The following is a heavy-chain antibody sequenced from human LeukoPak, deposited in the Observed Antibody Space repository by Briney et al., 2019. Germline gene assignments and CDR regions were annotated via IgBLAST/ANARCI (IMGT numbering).Heavy chain of an antibody. V-gene: IGHV3-9*01. CDR3: AKSRAGYYYYGMDV. J-gene: IGHJ6*02. CDR2: ISWNSGSI. CDR1: GFTFDDYA. Sequence: GGSLRLSCAASGFTFDDYAMHWVRQAPGKGLEWVSGISWNSGSIGYADSVKGRFTISRDNAKNSLYQQMNSLRAEDTALYYCAKSRAGYYYYGMDVWGQGTTVTVSS.